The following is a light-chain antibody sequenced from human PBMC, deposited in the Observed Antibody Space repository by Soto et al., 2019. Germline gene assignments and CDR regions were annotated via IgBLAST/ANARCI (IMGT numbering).Light chain of an antibody. Sequence: EIVMTQSPGTLSLSPGETATLSCRASQSVSSNYVAWFHQKPGQAPRLLIYGASSRATGVPDRFSASGSGTDFTLTISRLEPEDFAVFYCQQYGSSPPTFGQGTKVEIK. CDR1: QSVSSNY. J-gene: IGKJ2*01. V-gene: IGKV3-20*01. CDR3: QQYGSSPPT. CDR2: GAS.